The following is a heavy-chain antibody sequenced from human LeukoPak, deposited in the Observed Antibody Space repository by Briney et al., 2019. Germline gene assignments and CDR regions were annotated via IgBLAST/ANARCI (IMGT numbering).Heavy chain of an antibody. Sequence: SETLSLTCTVSGGSINSHYWSWIRQPPGKGLQWIGDIYYSERTNYNPSLRSRVTISVDTSKNQFSLKLSSVTAADTAVYYCARGAPYYYDSSGYLFDYWGQGTLVTVSS. CDR1: GGSINSHY. J-gene: IGHJ4*02. D-gene: IGHD3-22*01. CDR2: IYYSERT. CDR3: ARGAPYYYDSSGYLFDY. V-gene: IGHV4-59*11.